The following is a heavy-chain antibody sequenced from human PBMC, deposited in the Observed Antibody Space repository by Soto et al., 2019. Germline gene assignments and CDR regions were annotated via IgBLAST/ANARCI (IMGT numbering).Heavy chain of an antibody. CDR1: GFTFSGSA. D-gene: IGHD1-1*01. V-gene: IGHV3-73*01. J-gene: IGHJ5*02. Sequence: PVGSLRLSCATSGFTFSGSAMHWVRQASGRGLEWVGRIRSKTKKYATAYAGSVKGRFTISRDDSKNTTYLQMNSLKTEDTAVYYCSRGSLERGFDPWGQGTLVTVLL. CDR3: SRGSLERGFDP. CDR2: IRSKTKKYAT.